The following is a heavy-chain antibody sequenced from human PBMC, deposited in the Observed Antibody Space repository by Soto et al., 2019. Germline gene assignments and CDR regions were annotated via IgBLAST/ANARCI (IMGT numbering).Heavy chain of an antibody. CDR1: GYSFTSYW. Sequence: GESLKISCKGSGYSFTSYWISWVRQMPGKGLARMGRIDPSDSYTNYSPSFQGHVTISAYKSISTAYLQWSSLKASDTAMYYCARRPHNYYDSSGYYSVGAFDIWGQGTMVTVSS. D-gene: IGHD3-22*01. V-gene: IGHV5-10-1*01. CDR2: IDPSDSYT. J-gene: IGHJ3*02. CDR3: ARRPHNYYDSSGYYSVGAFDI.